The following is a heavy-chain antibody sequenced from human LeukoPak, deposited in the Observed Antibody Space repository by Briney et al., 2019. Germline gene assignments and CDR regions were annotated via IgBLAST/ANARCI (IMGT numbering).Heavy chain of an antibody. CDR3: AREYTSGSYYIDY. D-gene: IGHD3-10*01. Sequence: GGSLRLXXAXXXFTFSDYYMSWIRQAPGKGLEWVSYISSSSPTMYYADSVKGRFSISRDNAKNSLYLQMNSLRAEDTAMYYCAREYTSGSYYIDYWGQGTLVTVSS. J-gene: IGHJ4*02. CDR1: XFTFSDYY. V-gene: IGHV3-11*01. CDR2: ISSSSPTM.